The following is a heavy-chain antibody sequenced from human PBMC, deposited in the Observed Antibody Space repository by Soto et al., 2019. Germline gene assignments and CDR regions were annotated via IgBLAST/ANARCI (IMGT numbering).Heavy chain of an antibody. D-gene: IGHD1-26*01. J-gene: IGHJ4*02. CDR1: GVSFSGYY. CDR3: ARGGVRELLSSFDY. V-gene: IGHV4-34*01. CDR2: SNHVGST. Sequence: SETLSLTCAVYGVSFSGYYWSWIRQPPGKGLEWIGESNHVGSTNYNPSLKSRATISVDAPKNQFSLKLSFVTAGDPPVYYWARGGVRELLSSFDYWGQETLVPVSS.